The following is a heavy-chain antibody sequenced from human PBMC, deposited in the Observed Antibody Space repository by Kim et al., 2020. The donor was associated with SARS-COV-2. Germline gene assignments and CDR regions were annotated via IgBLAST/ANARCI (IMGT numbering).Heavy chain of an antibody. Sequence: NPSLESRVTISVDTTKNQFSLQLSSVTAADTAVYYCARGSSQPGNNWFDPWGQGTLVTVSS. J-gene: IGHJ5*02. D-gene: IGHD1-1*01. CDR3: ARGSSQPGNNWFDP. V-gene: IGHV4-34*01.